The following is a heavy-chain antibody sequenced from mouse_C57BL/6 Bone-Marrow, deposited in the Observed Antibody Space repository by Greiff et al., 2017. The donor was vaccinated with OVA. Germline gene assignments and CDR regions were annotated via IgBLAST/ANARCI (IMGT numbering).Heavy chain of an antibody. V-gene: IGHV1-26*01. CDR2: INPNNGGT. Sequence: EVQLQQSGPELVKPGASVKISCKASGYTFTDYYMNWVKQSHGKSLEWIGDINPNNGGTSYNQKFKGKATLTVDKSSSTAYMELRSLTSEDSAVYYCARGYYYFAYWGQGTTLTVSS. J-gene: IGHJ2*01. CDR1: GYTFTDYY. CDR3: ARGYYYFAY. D-gene: IGHD2-3*01.